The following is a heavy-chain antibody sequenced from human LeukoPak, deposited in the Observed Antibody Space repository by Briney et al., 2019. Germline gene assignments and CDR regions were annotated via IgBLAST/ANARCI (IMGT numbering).Heavy chain of an antibody. J-gene: IGHJ6*02. Sequence: GGSLRLSCAASGLTVSSNYMSWVRQAPGKGLEWVSVIYSGGSTYYADSVKGRFTISRDNSKNTLYLQMNSLRAEDTAVYYCARGYGDYLYYYYGMDVWGQGTTVTVSS. CDR2: IYSGGST. V-gene: IGHV3-53*01. CDR1: GLTVSSNY. CDR3: ARGYGDYLYYYYGMDV. D-gene: IGHD4-17*01.